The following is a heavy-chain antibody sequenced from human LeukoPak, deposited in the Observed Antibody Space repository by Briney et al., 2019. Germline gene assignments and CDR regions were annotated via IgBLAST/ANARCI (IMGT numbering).Heavy chain of an antibody. Sequence: GGSLRLSCAASGFTFSSYAMSWVRQAPGKGLEWVSAISGSGGSTYYADSVKGRFTISRDNSKNTLYLQMNSLRAEDTAVYYCAKFVWLRLYAGSYLDYWGQGTLVTVSS. J-gene: IGHJ4*02. D-gene: IGHD5-12*01. CDR2: ISGSGGST. CDR1: GFTFSSYA. V-gene: IGHV3-23*01. CDR3: AKFVWLRLYAGSYLDY.